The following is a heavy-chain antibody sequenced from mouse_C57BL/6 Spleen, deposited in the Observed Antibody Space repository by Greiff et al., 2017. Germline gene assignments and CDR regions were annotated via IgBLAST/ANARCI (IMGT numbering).Heavy chain of an antibody. CDR1: GYSITSGYY. J-gene: IGHJ4*01. V-gene: IGHV3-6*01. Sequence: EVQVVESGPGLVKPSQSLSLTCSVTGYSITSGYYWNWIRQFPGNKLEWMGYISYDGSNNYNPSLKNRISITRDTSKNQFFLKLNSVTTEDTATYYCARDGYYENYAMDYWGQGTSVTVSS. D-gene: IGHD2-3*01. CDR2: ISYDGSN. CDR3: ARDGYYENYAMDY.